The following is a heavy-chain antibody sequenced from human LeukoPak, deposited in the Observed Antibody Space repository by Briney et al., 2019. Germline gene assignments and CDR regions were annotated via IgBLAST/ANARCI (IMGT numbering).Heavy chain of an antibody. CDR2: IYPGDSDT. D-gene: IGHD5-18*01. CDR3: TRRRINVDTAMADYFDY. J-gene: IGHJ4*02. V-gene: IGHV5-51*01. CDR1: GYSFTSDW. Sequence: GESLKISCKGSGYSFTSDWIGWVRQMPGKGLEWMGIIYPGDSDTRYSPSFQGQVTISADKSISTAYLQWSSLKASDTPMCYCTRRRINVDTAMADYFDYWGQGTLVTVSS.